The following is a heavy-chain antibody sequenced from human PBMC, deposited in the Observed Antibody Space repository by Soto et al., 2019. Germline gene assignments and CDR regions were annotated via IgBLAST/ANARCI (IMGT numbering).Heavy chain of an antibody. D-gene: IGHD1-26*01. CDR1: GVNFIHHA. CDR2: ISESGGTT. Sequence: EVQLLQSGGGLVQPGGSLRLSCEASGVNFIHHAMTWVRQAPGKGLEWVSSISESGGTTYYADSVKGRFTISRDNPKSTLFLQMNSLRAEDTAVYYCVPGSSGAVGEDRWGQGTLVTVSS. CDR3: VPGSSGAVGEDR. J-gene: IGHJ5*02. V-gene: IGHV3-23*01.